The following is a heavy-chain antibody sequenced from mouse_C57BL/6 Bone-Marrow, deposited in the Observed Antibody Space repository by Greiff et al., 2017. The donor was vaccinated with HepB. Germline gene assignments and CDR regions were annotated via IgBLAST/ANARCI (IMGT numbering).Heavy chain of an antibody. CDR2: FHPNSGST. V-gene: IGHV1-64*01. J-gene: IGHJ3*01. CDR1: GYTFTSYW. Sequence: VKLQQPGAELVKPGASVKLSCKASGYTFTSYWMNGVKQRPGQGLEWMGMFHPNSGSTNANEKFKSKATLTVDKSSSTAYMQLSSLTSEDSAVYYCARRHFAWFAYWGQGTLVTVSA. CDR3: ARRHFAWFAY.